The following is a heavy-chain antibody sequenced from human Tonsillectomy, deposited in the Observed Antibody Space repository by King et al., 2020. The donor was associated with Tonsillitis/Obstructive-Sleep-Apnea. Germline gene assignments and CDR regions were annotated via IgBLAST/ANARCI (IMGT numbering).Heavy chain of an antibody. CDR2: IIPVFGVT. D-gene: IGHD3-10*01. CDR3: ARGGVAATMVLDY. V-gene: IGHV1-69*09. CDR1: GDAFRNYG. J-gene: IGHJ4*02. Sequence: MQLVQSGAEVEKPGSSVKVSCTASGDAFRNYGFTWVRQAPGQGLEWMGRIIPVFGVTTYAQKFQGRGTITADTSTSTTYMELRSLRPEDTAVYHCARGGVAATMVLDYWGQGALVIVSS.